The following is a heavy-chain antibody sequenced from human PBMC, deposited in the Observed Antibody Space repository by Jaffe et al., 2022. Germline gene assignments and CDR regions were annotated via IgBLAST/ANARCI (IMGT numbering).Heavy chain of an antibody. Sequence: EVQLVESGGGLVQPGGSLRLSCAASGFTVSSNYMSWVRQAPGKGLEWVSVIYSGGSTYYADSVKGRFTISRHNSKNTLYLQMNSLRAEDTAVYYCARGATMVRGWPGPGDYWGQGTLVTVSS. CDR2: IYSGGST. V-gene: IGHV3-53*04. CDR3: ARGATMVRGWPGPGDY. D-gene: IGHD3-10*01. J-gene: IGHJ4*02. CDR1: GFTVSSNY.